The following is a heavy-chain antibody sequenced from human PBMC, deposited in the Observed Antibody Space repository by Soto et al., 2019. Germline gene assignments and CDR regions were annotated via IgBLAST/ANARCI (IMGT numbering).Heavy chain of an antibody. CDR2: IYYSGST. CDR3: ASLWGWSVDY. V-gene: IGHV4-59*08. D-gene: IGHD3-16*01. Sequence: QVQLQESGPGLVKPSETLSLTCTVSGGSISSYYWSWIRQPPGKGLEWFGYIYYSGSTNYNPPLKSRVTLSVDTSKNQFSLKLSSVTAADTAVYYCASLWGWSVDYWGQGTLVTVSS. J-gene: IGHJ4*02. CDR1: GGSISSYY.